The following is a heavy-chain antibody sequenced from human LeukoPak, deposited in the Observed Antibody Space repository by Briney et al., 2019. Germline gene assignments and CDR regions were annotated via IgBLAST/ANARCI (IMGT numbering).Heavy chain of an antibody. D-gene: IGHD5/OR15-5a*01. V-gene: IGHV3-48*03. Sequence: GGSLRLSCAGFGFFFRSYEMNWVCQAPGKGPEWVSYISSSGATIYYADSVQGRFTISRDNSKNTVYLQMNSLRVEDTALYYCARRRVNCMDVWGKGTTVTVSS. J-gene: IGHJ6*03. CDR3: ARRRVNCMDV. CDR2: ISSSGATI. CDR1: GFFFRSYE.